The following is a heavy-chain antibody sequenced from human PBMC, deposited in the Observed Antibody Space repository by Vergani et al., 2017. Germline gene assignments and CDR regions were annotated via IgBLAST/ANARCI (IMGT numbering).Heavy chain of an antibody. CDR1: GGSLSGYY. J-gene: IGHJ4*02. Sequence: QVQLQESGPGLVRPSETLSLTCTVSGGSLSGYYWNWIRQTPGEGLEWIGYVEDSGYFNYNPSLKTRVSMSSDTSNNQFSLMLRSVTVADTAVYCCARSIVSRNTPDYYDNWGQGTLVTVSS. CDR2: VEDSGYF. V-gene: IGHV4-59*01. D-gene: IGHD1-14*01. CDR3: ARSIVSRNTPDYYDN.